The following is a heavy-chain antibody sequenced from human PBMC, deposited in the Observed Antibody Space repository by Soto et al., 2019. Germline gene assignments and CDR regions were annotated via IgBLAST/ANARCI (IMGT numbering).Heavy chain of an antibody. J-gene: IGHJ4*02. CDR2: ISGSGGST. CDR3: ARAAGDFWSGYSTFDY. D-gene: IGHD3-3*01. CDR1: GFTFSSYA. Sequence: PGGSLRLSCAASGFTFSSYAMSWVRQAPGKGLEWVSAISGSGGSTYYADSVKGRFTISRDNAKNSLYLQMNSLRAEDTAVYYCARAAGDFWSGYSTFDYWGQGTLVTVSS. V-gene: IGHV3-23*01.